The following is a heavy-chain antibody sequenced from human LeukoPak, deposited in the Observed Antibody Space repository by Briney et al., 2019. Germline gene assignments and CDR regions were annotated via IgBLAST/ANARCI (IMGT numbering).Heavy chain of an antibody. CDR3: ARISARVGTVYYFDW. CDR1: GFSLDPSGMG. D-gene: IGHD4-23*01. Sequence: SGPALVKPTQTLTLTCTFSGFSLDPSGMGVGWIRHPPGKALEWLARIAWDDGKYYNTSLKTRLSISKNTSKNQVVLRMTNMDPVDTATYYWARISARVGTVYYFDWWGQGTLVIVSA. J-gene: IGHJ4*02. V-gene: IGHV2-70*11. CDR2: IAWDDGK.